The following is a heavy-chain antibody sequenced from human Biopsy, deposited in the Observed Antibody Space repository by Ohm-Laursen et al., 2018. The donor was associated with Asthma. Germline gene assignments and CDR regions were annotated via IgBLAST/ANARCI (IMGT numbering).Heavy chain of an antibody. D-gene: IGHD2-21*01. V-gene: IGHV3-74*01. CDR1: GFTFRRYY. Sequence: SLRLSCAASGFTFRRYYMHWVRQAPGKGLAWVSNIKRDGSSTSYADSVKGRFTISRDNANHTVYLQMNNLIAEDTAVYYCASELVIGYWGQGILVTVSS. J-gene: IGHJ4*02. CDR2: IKRDGSST. CDR3: ASELVIGY.